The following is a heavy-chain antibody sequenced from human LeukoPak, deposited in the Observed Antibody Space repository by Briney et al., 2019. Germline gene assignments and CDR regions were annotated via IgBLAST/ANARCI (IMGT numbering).Heavy chain of an antibody. CDR1: GFTFSSYV. J-gene: IGHJ4*02. CDR3: AKGQAVADDDY. V-gene: IGHV3-30*18. D-gene: IGHD6-19*01. CDR2: ISYDGSNK. Sequence: PGRSLRLSCAASGFTFSSYVMHWVRQAPGKGLEWVAVISYDGSNKYYADSVKGRFTISRDNSKNTLYLQMNSLRAEDTAVYYCAKGQAVADDDYWGQGTLVTVSS.